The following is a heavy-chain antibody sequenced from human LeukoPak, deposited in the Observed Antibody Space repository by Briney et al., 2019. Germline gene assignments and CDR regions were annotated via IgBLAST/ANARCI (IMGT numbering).Heavy chain of an antibody. CDR2: IHSSGSM. D-gene: IGHD6-19*01. CDR3: ARGESIAVAGTLENYYYYMDV. Sequence: SETLSLTCTVSGGSITSSTYFWGWIRQPPGKGLEWIGSIHSSGSMYFNPSLKSRVTISIDTSNNQFSLRLTSVTAADTAVYYCARGESIAVAGTLENYYYYMDVWGKGTTVTVSS. J-gene: IGHJ6*03. V-gene: IGHV4-39*01. CDR1: GGSITSSTYF.